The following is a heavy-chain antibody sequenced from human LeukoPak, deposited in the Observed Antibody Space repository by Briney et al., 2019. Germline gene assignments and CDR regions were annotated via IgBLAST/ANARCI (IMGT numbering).Heavy chain of an antibody. CDR3: AREARLGYAFDI. D-gene: IGHD5-18*01. Sequence: GGSPRLSCAASGFTFSSYDMHWVRQATGKGLEWVSAIGTAGDTYYPGSVKGRFTISRENAKNSLYLQMNSLRAGDTAVYYCAREARLGYAFDIWGQGTMVTVSS. V-gene: IGHV3-13*01. CDR2: IGTAGDT. CDR1: GFTFSSYD. J-gene: IGHJ3*02.